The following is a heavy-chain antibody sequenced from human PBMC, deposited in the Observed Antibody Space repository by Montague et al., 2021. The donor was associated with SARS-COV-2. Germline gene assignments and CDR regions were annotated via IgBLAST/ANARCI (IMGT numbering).Heavy chain of an antibody. Sequence: SETLSLTCAVYGGSLSGYYWSWIRQPPGKGLEWIGEINQSGSTNXNPSLKSRVTLSVDTSKKQFSLKLSSLTAADTAVYYCARVAGGYYHDSSAYFDYWGQGSLVTISS. D-gene: IGHD3-22*01. CDR2: INQSGST. J-gene: IGHJ4*02. CDR1: GGSLSGYY. V-gene: IGHV4-34*01. CDR3: ARVAGGYYHDSSAYFDY.